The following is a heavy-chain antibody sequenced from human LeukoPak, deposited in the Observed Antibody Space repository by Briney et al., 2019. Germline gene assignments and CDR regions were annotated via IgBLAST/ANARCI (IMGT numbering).Heavy chain of an antibody. D-gene: IGHD2-2*01. V-gene: IGHV4-39*01. Sequence: PSETLSLTCTVSGDSISSSSYYWGWIRQPPGKGLEWIGSIYYSGSTYYNPSLKSRVTIFVDTSKDQFSLKLSSVTAADTAVYCCARLSRYYYYMDVWGKGTTVTVSS. CDR2: IYYSGST. CDR3: ARLSRYYYYMDV. CDR1: GDSISSSSYY. J-gene: IGHJ6*03.